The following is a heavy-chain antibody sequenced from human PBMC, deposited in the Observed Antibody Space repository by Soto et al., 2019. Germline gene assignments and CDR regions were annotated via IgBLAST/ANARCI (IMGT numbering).Heavy chain of an antibody. CDR1: GFTFSSYA. CDR3: AKKPFCGGDCYLYYFDY. J-gene: IGHJ4*02. Sequence: PGGSLRLSCAASGFTFSSYAMSWVRQAPGKGLEWVSAISGSGGSTYYADSVKGRFTISRDNSKNTLYLQMSSLRAEDTAVYYCAKKPFCGGDCYLYYFDYWGQGTLVTVSS. D-gene: IGHD2-21*02. CDR2: ISGSGGST. V-gene: IGHV3-23*01.